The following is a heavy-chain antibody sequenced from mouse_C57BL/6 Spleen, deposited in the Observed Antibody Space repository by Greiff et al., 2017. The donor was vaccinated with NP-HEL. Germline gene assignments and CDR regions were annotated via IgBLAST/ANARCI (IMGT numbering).Heavy chain of an antibody. J-gene: IGHJ2*01. CDR1: GFNIKDYY. V-gene: IGHV14-2*01. Sequence: DVKLQESGAELVKPGASVKLSCTASGFNIKDYYMHWVKQRTEQGLEWIGRIDPEDGETKYAPKFQGKATITADTSSNTAYLQLSSLTSEDPAVYYCARESTVVDYFDYWGQSTTLTVSS. CDR3: ARESTVVDYFDY. D-gene: IGHD1-1*01. CDR2: IDPEDGET.